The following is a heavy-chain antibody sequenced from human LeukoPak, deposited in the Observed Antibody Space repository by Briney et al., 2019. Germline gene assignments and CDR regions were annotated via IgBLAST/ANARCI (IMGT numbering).Heavy chain of an antibody. CDR2: ISGSGGST. J-gene: IGHJ3*02. CDR1: GFTFSSYA. D-gene: IGHD3-16*02. CDR3: AKDSSTHYDYVWGSCRQVPQTDAFDI. V-gene: IGHV3-23*01. Sequence: GGSLRLSCAASGFTFSSYAMSWVRQAPGKGLEWVSAISGSGGSTYYADSVKGRFTISRDNSKNTLYLQMNSLRAEDTAVYYCAKDSSTHYDYVWGSCRQVPQTDAFDIWGQGTMVTVSS.